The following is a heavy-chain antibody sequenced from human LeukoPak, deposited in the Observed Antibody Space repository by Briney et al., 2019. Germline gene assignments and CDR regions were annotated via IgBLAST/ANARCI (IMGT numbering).Heavy chain of an antibody. V-gene: IGHV1-2*02. Sequence: ASVTVSCKASGYTFIDEYMYWVRQAPGQGGEWMGWINTKRGDTRYAQKFQGRVTMTRDTSIGTIFMEISGLRAEETGEYFCGRDGDSPMVDFDYWGQGTLVTVSS. J-gene: IGHJ4*02. CDR1: GYTFIDEY. D-gene: IGHD5-18*01. CDR3: GRDGDSPMVDFDY. CDR2: INTKRGDT.